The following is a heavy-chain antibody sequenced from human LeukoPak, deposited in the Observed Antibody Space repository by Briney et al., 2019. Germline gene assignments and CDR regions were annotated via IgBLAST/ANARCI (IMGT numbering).Heavy chain of an antibody. CDR3: AREWKF. CDR2: IYYSGST. J-gene: IGHJ4*02. Sequence: PSETLSLTCTVSGGSISSYYWSWIRQPPGKGLEWIGYIYYSGSTNYNLSLKSRVTISVDASKSQFSLSLSSVTAADTAVYYCAREWKFWGQGTLVTVSS. V-gene: IGHV4-59*01. D-gene: IGHD1-1*01. CDR1: GGSISSYY.